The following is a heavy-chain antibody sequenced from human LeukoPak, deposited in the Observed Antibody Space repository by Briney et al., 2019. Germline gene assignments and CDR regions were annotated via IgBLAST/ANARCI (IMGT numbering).Heavy chain of an antibody. V-gene: IGHV4-4*02. Sequence: SGTLSLTCAVSGGFISSNNWWSWVRQPPGKGLEWIGEINHSGSTNYNPSLKSRVTISVDTSKNQFSLKLSSVTAADTAVYYCARAPKVRGVIGYYYYYYMDVWGKGTTVTVSS. CDR3: ARAPKVRGVIGYYYYYYMDV. J-gene: IGHJ6*03. CDR2: INHSGST. D-gene: IGHD3-10*01. CDR1: GGFISSNNW.